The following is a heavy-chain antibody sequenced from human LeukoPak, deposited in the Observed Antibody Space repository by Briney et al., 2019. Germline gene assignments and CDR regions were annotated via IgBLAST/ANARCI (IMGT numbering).Heavy chain of an antibody. CDR2: ISGSGGST. CDR3: AKDGLPYYYDSSGYYLDY. CDR1: GFTFSSYA. D-gene: IGHD3-22*01. J-gene: IGHJ4*02. Sequence: PGGSRRLSCAASGFTFSSYAMSWVRQAPGKGLEWVSAISGSGGSTYYAGSVKGRFTISRDNSKNTLYLQMNSLRAEDTAVYYCAKDGLPYYYDSSGYYLDYWGQGTLVTVSS. V-gene: IGHV3-23*01.